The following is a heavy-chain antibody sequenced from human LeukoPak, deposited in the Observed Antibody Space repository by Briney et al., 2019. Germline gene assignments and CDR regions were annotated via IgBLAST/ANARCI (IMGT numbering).Heavy chain of an antibody. CDR3: ANHLACGSTSCPPFDY. D-gene: IGHD2-2*01. CDR1: GFTFSNEA. CDR2: ISPGGGTT. J-gene: IGHJ4*02. Sequence: GGSLRLSCAVSGFTFSNEAMGWVRQLRGGGLEWVSTISPGGGTTYYAESMKGRFTISRDNSKSTLYLEMNSLRAEDTAVYYCANHLACGSTSCPPFDYWGQGTLVTVSS. V-gene: IGHV3-23*01.